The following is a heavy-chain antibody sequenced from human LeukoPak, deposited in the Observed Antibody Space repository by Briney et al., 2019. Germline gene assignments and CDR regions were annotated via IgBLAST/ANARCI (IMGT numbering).Heavy chain of an antibody. Sequence: SETLSLTCAVYGGSFSGYYWSWIRQPPGKGLEWSGEINHSGSTNYNPSLKSRVTISVDTSKNQFSLKLSSVTAADTAVYYCARDGIAGSSTSGDYWGQGTLVTVSS. D-gene: IGHD6-6*01. CDR3: ARDGIAGSSTSGDY. J-gene: IGHJ4*02. V-gene: IGHV4-34*01. CDR2: INHSGST. CDR1: GGSFSGYY.